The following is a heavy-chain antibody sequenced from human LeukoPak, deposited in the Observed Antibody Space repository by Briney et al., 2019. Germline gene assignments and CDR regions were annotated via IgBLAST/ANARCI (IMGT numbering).Heavy chain of an antibody. CDR3: ARASSSAFDI. Sequence: GGSLRLSCAASGFTFSSNWMSWVRQAPGKGLEWVANIKEDGSEKYYVDSVKGRFTISRDNAKNSLYPQMNSLRAEDTAVYYCARASSSAFDIWGQGTMVTVSS. CDR2: IKEDGSEK. V-gene: IGHV3-7*04. CDR1: GFTFSSNW. D-gene: IGHD6-6*01. J-gene: IGHJ3*02.